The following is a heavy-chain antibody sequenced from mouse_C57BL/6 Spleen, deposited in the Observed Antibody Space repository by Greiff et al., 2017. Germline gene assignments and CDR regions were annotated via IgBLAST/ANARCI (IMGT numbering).Heavy chain of an antibody. Sequence: QVQLQQPGAELVKPGASVKLSCKASGYTFTSYWMHWVKQRPGRGLEWIGRVDPNSGGTKYNETFKGKATLTVDKPSSTAYMQLSSLTSEDSAVYYCARTFITTVVAPDFDYWGQGTTLTVSS. J-gene: IGHJ2*01. CDR3: ARTFITTVVAPDFDY. D-gene: IGHD1-1*01. CDR2: VDPNSGGT. V-gene: IGHV1-72*01. CDR1: GYTFTSYW.